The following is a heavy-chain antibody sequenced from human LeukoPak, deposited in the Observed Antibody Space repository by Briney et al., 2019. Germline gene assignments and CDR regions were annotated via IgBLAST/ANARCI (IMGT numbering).Heavy chain of an antibody. V-gene: IGHV4-61*08. Sequence: SGPALVKPTQTLTLTCTFSGFSLSTSGMCVSWIRQPPGKGLEWIGYVYYSGSTNYNPSLKSRVNILVDTSKNQFSLKLSSVTAADTAVYYCARGRYTSYSPRFDFWGQGTLVTVSS. D-gene: IGHD2-2*01. CDR2: VYYSGST. J-gene: IGHJ4*02. CDR3: ARGRYTSYSPRFDF. CDR1: GFSLSTSGMC.